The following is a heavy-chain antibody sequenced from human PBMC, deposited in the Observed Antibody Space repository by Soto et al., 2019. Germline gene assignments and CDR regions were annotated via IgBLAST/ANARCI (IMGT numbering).Heavy chain of an antibody. D-gene: IGHD5-12*01. V-gene: IGHV4-30-4*08. Sequence: NPSETLSLTCTASGGSISSGGYYWSWIRQYPGKGLEWIGYISYTGSTYYNPSLKSRITMSVDTSKNQFYLRLRSLTAADTAVYFGARVKATLYRHYYFDYWGQGTPVTVSS. J-gene: IGHJ4*02. CDR1: GGSISSGGYY. CDR2: ISYTGST. CDR3: ARVKATLYRHYYFDY.